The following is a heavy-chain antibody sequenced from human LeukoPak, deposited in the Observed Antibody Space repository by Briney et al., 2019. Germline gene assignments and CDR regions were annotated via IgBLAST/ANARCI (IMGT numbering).Heavy chain of an antibody. D-gene: IGHD1-26*01. J-gene: IGHJ6*02. CDR2: ISGSGAST. Sequence: GGSLRLSCLTSGFTFSTNAMSWVRQAPGKGLEWISGISGSGASTYYADSVTGRFTISRDNSRNTLYLQMNSLRGDDTAVYYCAKGRLLGAPWGMDVWGQGTTVTVSS. V-gene: IGHV3-23*01. CDR1: GFTFSTNA. CDR3: AKGRLLGAPWGMDV.